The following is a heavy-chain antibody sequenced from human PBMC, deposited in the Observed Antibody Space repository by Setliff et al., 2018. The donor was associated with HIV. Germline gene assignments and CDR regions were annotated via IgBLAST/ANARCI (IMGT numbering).Heavy chain of an antibody. J-gene: IGHJ4*01. V-gene: IGHV1-18*01. Sequence: VSCKAAGYTFSSYGISWVRQTPGQGLEWMGWISANGKKYYSPKVHDRLSLTIDISTTTAHLQLRNLRSDDTAVFFCARGINWFAPFDYWGQGTLVTVSS. CDR2: ISANGKK. CDR1: GYTFSSYG. D-gene: IGHD1-1*01. CDR3: ARGINWFAPFDY.